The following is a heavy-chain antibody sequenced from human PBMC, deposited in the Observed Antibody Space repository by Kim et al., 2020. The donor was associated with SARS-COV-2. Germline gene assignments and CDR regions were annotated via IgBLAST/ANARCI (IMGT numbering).Heavy chain of an antibody. CDR1: GFTFSDYY. CDR3: ARDLSTDNYDYVWGSYRYTGVES. D-gene: IGHD3-16*02. V-gene: IGHV3-11*05. J-gene: IGHJ4*02. CDR2: ISSSSSYT. Sequence: GGSLRLSCAASGFTFSDYYMSWIRQAPGKGLEWVSYISSSSSYTNYADSVKGRFTISRDNAKNSLYLQMNSLRAEDTAVYYCARDLSTDNYDYVWGSYRYTGVESWGQGSLLTLSS.